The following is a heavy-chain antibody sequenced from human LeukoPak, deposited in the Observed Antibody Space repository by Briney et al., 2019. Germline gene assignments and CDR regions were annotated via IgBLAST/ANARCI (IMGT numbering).Heavy chain of an antibody. CDR2: IKSKTDGGTT. CDR1: GFTFSNAW. Sequence: GGSLRLSCAASGFTFSNAWMSWVRQAPGKGLEWVGRIKSKTDGGTTDYAAPVKGRFTISRDDSKNTLYLQMNSLKTEDTAVYYCTTSSTGYSSGWYDYYYYMDVWGKGTTDTVSS. J-gene: IGHJ6*03. V-gene: IGHV3-15*01. D-gene: IGHD6-19*01. CDR3: TTSSTGYSSGWYDYYYYMDV.